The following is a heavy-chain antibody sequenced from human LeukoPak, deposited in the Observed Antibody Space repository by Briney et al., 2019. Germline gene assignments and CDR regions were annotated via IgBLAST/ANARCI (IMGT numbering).Heavy chain of an antibody. D-gene: IGHD5-24*01. CDR2: ISSSSSYI. CDR3: TRVGYIDEGIDH. CDR1: GFTFSSYS. J-gene: IGHJ4*02. Sequence: GGSLRLSCAASGFTFSSYSMNWVRQAPGKGLEWVSSISSSSSYIYYADSVKGRFTISRDDAKNSLYLQMNSLRAEDTAIYYCTRVGYIDEGIDHWGQGTLVTVSS. V-gene: IGHV3-21*01.